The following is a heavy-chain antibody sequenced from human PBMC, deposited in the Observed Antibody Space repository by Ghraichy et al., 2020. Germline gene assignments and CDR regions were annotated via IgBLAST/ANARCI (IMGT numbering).Heavy chain of an antibody. Sequence: GGSLRLSCAASGFTFSTYAMGWVRQAPGKGLEWVSSISSGGGTTYYADSVKGRFTISRGTSKSAVYLEMNRLRTEDTAVYYCAKDSPAWGTSTFDYWGQGTLVTVSS. CDR3: AKDSPAWGTSTFDY. D-gene: IGHD2-2*01. CDR1: GFTFSTYA. V-gene: IGHV3-23*01. J-gene: IGHJ4*02. CDR2: ISSGGGTT.